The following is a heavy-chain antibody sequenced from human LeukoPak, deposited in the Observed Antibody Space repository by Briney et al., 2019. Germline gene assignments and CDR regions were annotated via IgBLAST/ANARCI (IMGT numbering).Heavy chain of an antibody. Sequence: PGGSLRLSCAASGFTVSSYSMNWVSQAPGKGLERVASISSSSSYIYYADSVMGRFTISRDNAKNSLYLQMNSLRAEDTAVYYCARADKGGISSPRAAFDIWRQGTMVTVSS. CDR3: ARADKGGISSPRAAFDI. CDR1: GFTVSSYS. CDR2: ISSSSSYI. D-gene: IGHD6-13*01. V-gene: IGHV3-21*01. J-gene: IGHJ3*02.